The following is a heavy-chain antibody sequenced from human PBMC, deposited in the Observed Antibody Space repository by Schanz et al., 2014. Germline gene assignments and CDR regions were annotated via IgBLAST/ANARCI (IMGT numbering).Heavy chain of an antibody. CDR2: INPSLGLA. CDR1: GGTFSSFG. Sequence: QVQLVQSGAEVKKPGSSVKVSCKASGGTFSSFGINWVRQAPGQGLEWMGRINPSLGLAKYEQKFQDKVTITADTSTTTAYMELSGLRSEDTAVYYCARDRLECGAECYSVEVFEIWGQGTLVIVSS. V-gene: IGHV1-69*04. CDR3: ARDRLECGAECYSVEVFEI. J-gene: IGHJ4*02. D-gene: IGHD2-21*01.